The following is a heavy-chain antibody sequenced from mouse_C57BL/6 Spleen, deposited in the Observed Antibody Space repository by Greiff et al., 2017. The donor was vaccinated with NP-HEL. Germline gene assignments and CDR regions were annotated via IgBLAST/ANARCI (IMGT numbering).Heavy chain of an antibody. CDR1: GYTFTSYW. J-gene: IGHJ3*01. Sequence: QVQLQQPGAELVKPGASVKLSCKASGYTFTSYWMQWVKQRPGQGLEWIGEIDPSDSYTNYNQKFKGKATLTVDTSSSTAYMQLSSLTSEDSAVYYCARWGQLGRTYWGQGTLVTVSA. CDR3: ARWGQLGRTY. CDR2: IDPSDSYT. D-gene: IGHD4-1*02. V-gene: IGHV1-50*01.